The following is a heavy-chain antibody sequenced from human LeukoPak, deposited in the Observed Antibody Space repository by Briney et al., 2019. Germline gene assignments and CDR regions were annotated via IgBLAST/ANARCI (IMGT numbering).Heavy chain of an antibody. CDR1: GFTFSSYA. J-gene: IGHJ6*03. CDR3: AKPKMVTDDYYYKDV. CDR2: ISGSGGST. V-gene: IGHV3-23*01. Sequence: GGSLRLSCAASGFTFSSYAMSWVRQAPGKGLEWVSAISGSGGSTYYADSVKGRFTISRDNSKNTLYLQMNSLRAEDTAVYYCAKPKMVTDDYYYKDVWGKGTTVTVSS. D-gene: IGHD5-18*01.